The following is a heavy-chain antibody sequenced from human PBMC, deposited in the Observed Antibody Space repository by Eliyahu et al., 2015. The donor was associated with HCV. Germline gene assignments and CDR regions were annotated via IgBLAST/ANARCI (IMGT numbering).Heavy chain of an antibody. CDR1: GYDFSDDY. CDR2: IDPKDGEA. V-gene: IGHV1-69-2*01. CDR3: ATLLGDY. J-gene: IGHJ4*02. Sequence: SGAEVKKPGTTVKISCKVSGYDFSDDYIHWMRQAPGKGPEWVGLIDPKDGEALYAEKFLGRVTITADTSTDTSHMELSSLRSEDTAVYYCATLLGDYWGQGSLVTVSS.